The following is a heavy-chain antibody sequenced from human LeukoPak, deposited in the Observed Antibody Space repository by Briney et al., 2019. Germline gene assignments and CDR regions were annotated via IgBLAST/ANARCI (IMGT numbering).Heavy chain of an antibody. CDR1: GYSFTNYW. Sequence: GESLKISCKGSGYSFTNYWNGWVRQRPGKGLEWMGIIFPGDSDTRYSPSFQGQVTISVDKSISTAYLQWSSLKASDTAMYYCARRGSGWYVDFWGQGTLVTVSS. J-gene: IGHJ4*02. CDR3: ARRGSGWYVDF. CDR2: IFPGDSDT. V-gene: IGHV5-51*01. D-gene: IGHD6-19*01.